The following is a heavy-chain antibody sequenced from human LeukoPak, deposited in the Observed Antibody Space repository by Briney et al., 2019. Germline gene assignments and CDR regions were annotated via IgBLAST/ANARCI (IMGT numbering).Heavy chain of an antibody. D-gene: IGHD4-17*01. CDR1: GYTLTELS. CDR2: FDPEDGET. J-gene: IGHJ4*02. Sequence: ASVKVPCKVSGYTLTELSMHWVRQAPGKGLEWMGGFDPEDGETIYAQKFQGRVTMTEDTSTDTAYMELSSLRSEDTAVYYCATITRQGHTVTKDYWGQGTLVTVSS. V-gene: IGHV1-24*01. CDR3: ATITRQGHTVTKDY.